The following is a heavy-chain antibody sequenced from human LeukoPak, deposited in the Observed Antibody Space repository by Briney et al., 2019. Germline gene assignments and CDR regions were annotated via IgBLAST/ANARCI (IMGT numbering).Heavy chain of an antibody. Sequence: ASVKVSCKASGYTFNRYGMNWVRQAPGHGLEWMGWINTNTGNPTYAQGFTGRFVFCLDTSVSTAYLQINSLKAEDTAVYYCARDSISGSYVHYDNWGQGTLVTVSS. CDR1: GYTFNRYG. D-gene: IGHD1-26*01. V-gene: IGHV7-4-1*02. CDR3: ARDSISGSYVHYDN. CDR2: INTNTGNP. J-gene: IGHJ4*02.